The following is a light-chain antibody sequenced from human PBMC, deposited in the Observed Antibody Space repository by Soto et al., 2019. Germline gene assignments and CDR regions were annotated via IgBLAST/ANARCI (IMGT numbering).Light chain of an antibody. V-gene: IGKV3D-20*02. CDR3: QQRSNWLT. Sequence: EIVLTQSPDTLSLSPGERATLSCRASQSVRSNYLAWYQQKPGQAPRFLIYDASSRATGIPDRFSGSGSGTDFTLTISSLEPEDFAVYYCQQRSNWLTFGGGTKVEIK. CDR2: DAS. J-gene: IGKJ4*01. CDR1: QSVRSNY.